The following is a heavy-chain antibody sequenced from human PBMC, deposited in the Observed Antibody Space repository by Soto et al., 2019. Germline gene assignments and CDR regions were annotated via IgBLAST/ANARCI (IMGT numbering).Heavy chain of an antibody. CDR3: ARAPSGSYWSWFDP. D-gene: IGHD1-26*01. J-gene: IGHJ5*02. CDR1: GYTFTGYT. Sequence: ASVKVSCKASGYTFTGYTIHWVRQAPGQRLEWMGLINAANGNTKNSQKLQGRVTITRDTSANTAFMEVSSLRFEDTAVYYCARAPSGSYWSWFDPWGQGTLVTVSS. V-gene: IGHV1-3*01. CDR2: INAANGNT.